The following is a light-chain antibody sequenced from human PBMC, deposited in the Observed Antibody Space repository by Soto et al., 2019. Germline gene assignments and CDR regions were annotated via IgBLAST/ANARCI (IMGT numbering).Light chain of an antibody. J-gene: IGKJ4*01. CDR3: QQATSFPLP. Sequence: DIDTNQSLSSLASSGVGRVSSTLLASQDINSWLAWYQQKPGQPPNLLVHGASSLHSGVPSRFSGSGPGTDSALTIHSLQPEDSATYYRQQATSFPLPFGGGIKVDIK. V-gene: IGKV1D-12*01. CDR2: GAS. CDR1: QDINSW.